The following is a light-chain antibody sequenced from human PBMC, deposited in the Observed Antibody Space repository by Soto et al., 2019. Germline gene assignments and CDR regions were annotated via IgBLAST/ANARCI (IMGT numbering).Light chain of an antibody. Sequence: DIQMTQSPTSLSASVGDRVTITCRASQDIRNFVAWYQQKPGKAPKLLIYAASTLQSGVPSRFSSSGSGTDFTLTINSLQPEYVATYSCQKYSSVPVFGPGTKVDIK. CDR3: QKYSSVPV. CDR2: AAS. CDR1: QDIRNF. J-gene: IGKJ3*01. V-gene: IGKV1-27*01.